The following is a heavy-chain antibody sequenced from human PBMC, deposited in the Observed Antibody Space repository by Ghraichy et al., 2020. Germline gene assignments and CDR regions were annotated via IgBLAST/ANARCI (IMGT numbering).Heavy chain of an antibody. CDR2: IVVGSGNT. V-gene: IGHV1-58*02. CDR3: AAPSSGWPYDPLDY. CDR1: GFTFTSSA. Sequence: SVKVSCKASGFTFTSSAMQWVRQARGQRLEWIGWIVVGSGNTNYAQKFQERVTITRDMSTSTAYMELSSLRSEDTAVYYCAAPSSGWPYDPLDYWGQGTLVTVSS. D-gene: IGHD6-19*01. J-gene: IGHJ4*02.